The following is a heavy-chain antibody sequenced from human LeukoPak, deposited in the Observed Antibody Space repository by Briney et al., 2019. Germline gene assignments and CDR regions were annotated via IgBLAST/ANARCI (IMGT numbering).Heavy chain of an antibody. Sequence: ASVKVSCKASGYTFTGSYMHWVRQAPGQGLEWMGWINPNSGGTNYAQKFQGRVTMTRDTSISTAYMELSRLRSDDTAVYYCARDSLYCSGGSCYGYYFDYWGQGTLVTVSS. CDR3: ARDSLYCSGGSCYGYYFDY. D-gene: IGHD2-15*01. CDR1: GYTFTGSY. J-gene: IGHJ4*02. CDR2: INPNSGGT. V-gene: IGHV1-2*02.